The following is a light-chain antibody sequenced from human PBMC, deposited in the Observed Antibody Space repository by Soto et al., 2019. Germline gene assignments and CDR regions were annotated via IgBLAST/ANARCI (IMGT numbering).Light chain of an antibody. CDR1: QGLGTN. V-gene: IGKV3-15*01. CDR3: QQSYSTPIT. CDR2: AAS. J-gene: IGKJ5*01. Sequence: ETVMTQSPATLSVSPGQGATLSCRASQGLGTNLAWYQQKPGQAPRLLIYAASTRATGVPGRFSGSGSGTEFTLTISSLQTDDFATYYCQQSYSTPITFGQGTRLEIK.